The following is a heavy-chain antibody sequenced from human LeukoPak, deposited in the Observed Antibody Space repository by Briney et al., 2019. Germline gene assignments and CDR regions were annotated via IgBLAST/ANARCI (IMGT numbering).Heavy chain of an antibody. CDR3: AKGPTGTTYPYYFDY. CDR1: GFTFSSYA. CDR2: TSGSGGST. D-gene: IGHD1-1*01. Sequence: GRSLRLSCAASGFTFSSYAMHWVRQAPGKGLEWVSATSGSGGSTYYADSVKGRFTISRDNSKNTLYLQMNSLRAEDTAVYYCAKGPTGTTYPYYFDYWGQGTLVTVSS. V-gene: IGHV3-23*01. J-gene: IGHJ4*02.